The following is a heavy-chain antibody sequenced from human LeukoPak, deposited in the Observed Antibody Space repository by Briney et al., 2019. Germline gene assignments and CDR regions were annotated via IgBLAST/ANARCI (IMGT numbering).Heavy chain of an antibody. D-gene: IGHD3-22*01. V-gene: IGHV4-4*07. J-gene: IGHJ4*02. CDR1: GGSISSYY. CDR2: IYTSGST. CDR3: ARVRGDIYYDSRGHYFDY. Sequence: PSETLSLTCTVSGGSISSYYWSWIRQPAGKGLEWIGRIYTSGSTNYNPSLKSRVTISVDRSNNQFSLKLNSVTAADTAVYYCARVRGDIYYDSRGHYFDYWGQGTLVTVSS.